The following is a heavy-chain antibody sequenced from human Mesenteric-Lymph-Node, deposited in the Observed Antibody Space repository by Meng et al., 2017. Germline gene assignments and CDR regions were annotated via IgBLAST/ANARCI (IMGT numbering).Heavy chain of an antibody. CDR3: ARVYDNDAFDI. CDR2: IKQDGSEK. D-gene: IGHD3-22*01. J-gene: IGHJ3*02. V-gene: IGHV3-7*04. CDR1: GFTFSSYW. Sequence: GESLKISCAASGFTFSSYWISWVRQAPGKGLEWVANIKQDGSEKYYVDSVKGRFNISGDNAKNSLYLQMNSLRAEDTAVYYCARVYDNDAFDIWGQGTMVTVSS.